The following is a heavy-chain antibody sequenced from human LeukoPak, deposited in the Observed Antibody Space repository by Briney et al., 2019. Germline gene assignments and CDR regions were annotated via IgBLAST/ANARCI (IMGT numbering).Heavy chain of an antibody. V-gene: IGHV3-30-3*01. D-gene: IGHD3/OR15-3a*01. CDR1: GFTFSSYA. J-gene: IGHJ4*02. Sequence: GRSLRLSCAASGFTFSSYAMHWVRQAPGKGLEWVAVISYDGSNKYYADSVKGRFTISRDNSKNTLYLQMNSLRAEDTAVYYCARGLAPEEEHDHWGQGTLVTVSS. CDR2: ISYDGSNK. CDR3: ARGLAPEEEHDH.